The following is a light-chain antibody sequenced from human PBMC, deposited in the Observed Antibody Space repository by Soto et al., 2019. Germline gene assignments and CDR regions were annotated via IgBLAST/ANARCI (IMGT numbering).Light chain of an antibody. CDR3: ISYTDRQSYL. J-gene: IGLJ1*01. V-gene: IGLV2-14*03. Sequence: QSALTQPASVSGCPGQSSRVSWGGGSGDIGSYDHVAWYQQFPGKSPKLIIYAVSDRPSGVSDRFSGSKSGISASLTISGLQTEDEADYYCISYTDRQSYLFGTGTKVNVL. CDR1: SGDIGSYDH. CDR2: AVS.